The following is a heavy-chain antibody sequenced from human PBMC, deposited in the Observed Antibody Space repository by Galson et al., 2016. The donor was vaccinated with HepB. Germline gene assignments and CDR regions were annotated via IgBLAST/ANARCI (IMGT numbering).Heavy chain of an antibody. D-gene: IGHD3-16*02. CDR3: ARRLIADFQDAFDI. Sequence: QSGAEVKKPGESLRISCKGSGYSFTSYYITWVRQMPGKGLERMGRIDPSDSYTNYSPSVQGHVTISADKSISTVYLQWSSLKASDTAMYYCARRLIADFQDAFDIWGQGTMVTVSS. CDR2: IDPSDSYT. CDR1: GYSFTSYY. J-gene: IGHJ3*02. V-gene: IGHV5-10-1*01.